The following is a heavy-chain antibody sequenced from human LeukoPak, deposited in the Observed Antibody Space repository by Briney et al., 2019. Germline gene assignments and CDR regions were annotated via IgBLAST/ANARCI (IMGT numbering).Heavy chain of an antibody. D-gene: IGHD6-13*01. CDR3: ARSLSSNHSNY. Sequence: GGSLRLSCAASGFTFSSYAMSWVRQAPGKGLEWVSAISGSGGSTYYADSVKGRFTISRDNSKNTLYLQMNSLRAEDTAVYYRARSLSSNHSNYWGQGTLVTVSS. CDR2: ISGSGGST. V-gene: IGHV3-23*01. J-gene: IGHJ4*02. CDR1: GFTFSSYA.